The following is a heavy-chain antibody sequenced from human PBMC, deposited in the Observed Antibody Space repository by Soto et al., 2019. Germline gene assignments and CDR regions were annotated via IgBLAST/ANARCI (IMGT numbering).Heavy chain of an antibody. CDR1: GGSLSGYY. V-gene: IGHV4-34*01. CDR2: IYHSGST. D-gene: IGHD3-10*01. CDR3: ASRKSTMIRGVATYGMDV. Sequence: PSETLSLTCAVYGGSLSGYYWTWIRQPPGKGLEWIGEIYHSGSTNYSPSLKSRLTISVDTSKNQFSLKVSSVTAADTAVYYCASRKSTMIRGVATYGMDVWGQGTTVTVSS. J-gene: IGHJ6*02.